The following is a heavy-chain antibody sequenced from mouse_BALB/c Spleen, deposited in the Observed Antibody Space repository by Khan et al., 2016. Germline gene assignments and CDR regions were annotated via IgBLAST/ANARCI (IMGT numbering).Heavy chain of an antibody. CDR3: ERVYDDYYGAMDY. V-gene: IGHV1-18*01. CDR1: GYTFTDYN. D-gene: IGHD2-3*01. CDR2: INPNNGGT. J-gene: IGHJ4*01. Sequence: VRLQQSGPELVKPGASVKIPCKASGYTFTDYNMDWVQQSPGKSLEWIGDINPNNGGTVYNQRFKGKATLTVDKSSSTAYMELRSLTSEDTAVYYCERVYDDYYGAMDYWGQGTSVTVSS.